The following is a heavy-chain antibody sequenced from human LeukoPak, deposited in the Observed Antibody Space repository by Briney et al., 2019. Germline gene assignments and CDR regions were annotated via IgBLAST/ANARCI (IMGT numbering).Heavy chain of an antibody. J-gene: IGHJ4*02. V-gene: IGHV3-23*01. D-gene: IGHD6-13*01. Sequence: GGSLRLSCAASGFTFSSYAMSWVRQAPGKGLEWVSAISGSGGSTYYADPVKGRFTISRDNSKNTLYLQMNSLRAEDTAVYYCAKDINQQQLLTLFDYWGQGTLVTVSS. CDR2: ISGSGGST. CDR3: AKDINQQQLLTLFDY. CDR1: GFTFSSYA.